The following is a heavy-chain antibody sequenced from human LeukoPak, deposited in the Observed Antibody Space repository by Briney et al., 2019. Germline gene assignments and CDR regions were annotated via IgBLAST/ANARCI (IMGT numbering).Heavy chain of an antibody. CDR1: GGSFSGYY. CDR3: ARGHLYGGNLYYFDY. V-gene: IGHV4-34*01. J-gene: IGHJ4*02. D-gene: IGHD4-23*01. CDR2: INHSGST. Sequence: SETLSLTCAVYGGSFSGYYWSWIRQPPGKGLEWIGEINHSGSTNYNPSLKSRVTISVDTSKNQFSLKLSSVTAAGTAVYYCARGHLYGGNLYYFDYWGQGTLVTVSS.